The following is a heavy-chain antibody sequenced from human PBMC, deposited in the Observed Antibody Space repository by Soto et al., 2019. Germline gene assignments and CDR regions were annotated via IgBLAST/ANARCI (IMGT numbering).Heavy chain of an antibody. Sequence: GGSLRLSCAASGFTFSSYAMSWVRQAPGKGLEWVSAISGSGGSTYYADSVKGRFTISRDNSKNTLYLQMNSLRAEDTAVYYCAKDAYQRYCSSTSCQTPLYYFDYWGQGTLVTVSS. J-gene: IGHJ4*02. V-gene: IGHV3-23*01. D-gene: IGHD2-2*01. CDR3: AKDAYQRYCSSTSCQTPLYYFDY. CDR1: GFTFSSYA. CDR2: ISGSGGST.